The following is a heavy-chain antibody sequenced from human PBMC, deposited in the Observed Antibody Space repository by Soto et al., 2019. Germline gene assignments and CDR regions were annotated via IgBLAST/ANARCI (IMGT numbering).Heavy chain of an antibody. V-gene: IGHV4-34*01. Sequence: QVPLQQWGAGLLKPSETLSLPCAVYGGSFCGYYWSWIRQPPGNGLEWIGEINHSGSTNYNPSLKSRFTISVDTSKNQFALKPSSVTAADTAVYYCARSLGYGGNGCPDYSGQGSLVTVSS. CDR1: GGSFCGYY. D-gene: IGHD4-17*01. J-gene: IGHJ4*02. CDR2: INHSGST. CDR3: ARSLGYGGNGCPDY.